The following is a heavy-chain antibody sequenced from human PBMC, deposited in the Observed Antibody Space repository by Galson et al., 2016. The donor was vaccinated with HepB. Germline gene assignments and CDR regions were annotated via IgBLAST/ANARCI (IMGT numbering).Heavy chain of an antibody. CDR1: GYSFSSYW. J-gene: IGHJ6*02. CDR2: VYPGDSDT. V-gene: IGHV5-51*01. CDR3: ARQRYYNFWGSVGPRGAMDV. D-gene: IGHD3-3*01. Sequence: QSGAEVKKPGETLRISCQASGYSFSSYWIAWVRQEPGKGLEWMGMVYPGDSDTKYSPSFQGHVTISADASTSIAFLQWSGLKASDTAIYYCARQRYYNFWGSVGPRGAMDVWGQGTTGTVSS.